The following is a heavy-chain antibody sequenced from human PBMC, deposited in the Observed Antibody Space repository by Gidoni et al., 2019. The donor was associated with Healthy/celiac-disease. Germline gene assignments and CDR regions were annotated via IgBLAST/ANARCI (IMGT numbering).Heavy chain of an antibody. D-gene: IGHD6-13*01. CDR2: ISGSGGST. CDR1: GFTFRSYA. CDR3: AKARGIAAAARTTLFDS. J-gene: IGHJ4*02. V-gene: IGHV3-23*01. Sequence: EVQLLESGGGLVQPGGSLRLSCAASGFTFRSYAMSWVRQAPGRGLEWVSAISGSGGSTYYADSVKGRFTISRDNSKNTLYLQMNSLRAEDTAVYCCAKARGIAAAARTTLFDSWGQGTLVTVSS.